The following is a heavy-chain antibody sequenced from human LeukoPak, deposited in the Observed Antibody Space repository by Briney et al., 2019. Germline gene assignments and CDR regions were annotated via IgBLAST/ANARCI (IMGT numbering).Heavy chain of an antibody. Sequence: SETLSLTCSVSGGSISSSDYYWGWIRQPPGKGLEWIGSFYYTGSTYYNPSPKSRVIISVDTSKNQLSLRLSSVTAADTAVYYCARHWSSSGLFDYWGQGTLVTVSS. J-gene: IGHJ4*02. D-gene: IGHD6-19*01. CDR1: GGSISSSDYY. CDR2: FYYTGST. CDR3: ARHWSSSGLFDY. V-gene: IGHV4-39*01.